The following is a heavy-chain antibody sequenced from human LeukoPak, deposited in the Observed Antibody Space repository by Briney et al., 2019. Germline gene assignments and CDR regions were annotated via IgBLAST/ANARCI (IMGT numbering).Heavy chain of an antibody. CDR1: GFTFSSYS. CDR3: ARDWDSSGPYYFDY. Sequence: GGSLRLSCAASGFTFSSYSMNWVRQAPGKGLEWVSSISSSSSDIYYADSVKGRFTISRDNAKTSLYLQMNSLRAEDTAVYYCARDWDSSGPYYFDYWGQGTLVTVSS. CDR2: ISSSSSDI. V-gene: IGHV3-21*01. D-gene: IGHD6-19*01. J-gene: IGHJ4*02.